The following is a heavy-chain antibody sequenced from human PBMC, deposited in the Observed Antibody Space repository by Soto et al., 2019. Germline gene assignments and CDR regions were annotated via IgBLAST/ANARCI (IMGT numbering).Heavy chain of an antibody. Sequence: SETLSLTCTVSGGSIRSYYWSWIRQPPGKGLEWIGYIYSSGSTNYNPSLKSRVTISVDTSKNQFSLKLSSVTAADTAVYYCARVWGGAFDIWGQGTMVTVS. J-gene: IGHJ3*02. CDR2: IYSSGST. D-gene: IGHD3-10*01. V-gene: IGHV4-59*01. CDR1: GGSIRSYY. CDR3: ARVWGGAFDI.